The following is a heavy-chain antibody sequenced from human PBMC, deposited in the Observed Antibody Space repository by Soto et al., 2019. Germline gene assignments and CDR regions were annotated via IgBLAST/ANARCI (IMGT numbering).Heavy chain of an antibody. CDR3: ARFAIPGTTSYYYYYMDV. Sequence: PGGSLRLSCAASGFTFSSYGMHWVRQAPGKGLEWVAVISYDGSNKYYADSVKGRFTISRDNSKNTLYLQMNSLRAEDTAVYYCARFAIPGTTSYYYYYMDVWGKGTTVTVSS. D-gene: IGHD1-7*01. CDR1: GFTFSSYG. J-gene: IGHJ6*03. V-gene: IGHV3-30*03. CDR2: ISYDGSNK.